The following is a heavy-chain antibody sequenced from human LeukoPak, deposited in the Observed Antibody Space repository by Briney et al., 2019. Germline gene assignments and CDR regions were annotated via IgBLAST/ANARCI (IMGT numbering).Heavy chain of an antibody. CDR2: IYHSGST. J-gene: IGHJ4*02. CDR1: GYSISSGYY. Sequence: PSETLSLTRTVSGYSISSGYYWGWIRQPPGKGLEWSGSIYHSGSTYYNPSLKSRVTISVDTSKNQFSLKLSSVTAADTAVYYCARSRFSSPDTNWGQGTLVTVSS. D-gene: IGHD6-13*01. CDR3: ARSRFSSPDTN. V-gene: IGHV4-38-2*02.